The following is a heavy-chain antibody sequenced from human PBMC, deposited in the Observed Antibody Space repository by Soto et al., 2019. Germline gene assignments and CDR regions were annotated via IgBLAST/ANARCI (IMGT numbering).Heavy chain of an antibody. J-gene: IGHJ6*02. D-gene: IGHD6-19*01. CDR1: GFTFSSYG. CDR3: ARVDASPHPGYSSGSYYYGMDV. CDR2: IWYDGSNK. V-gene: IGHV3-33*01. Sequence: GGSLRLSCAASGFTFSSYGMHWVRQAPGKGLEWVAVIWYDGSNKYYADSVKGRFTISRDNSKNTLYLQMNSLRAEDTAVYYCARVDASPHPGYSSGSYYYGMDVWGQGTTVTVSS.